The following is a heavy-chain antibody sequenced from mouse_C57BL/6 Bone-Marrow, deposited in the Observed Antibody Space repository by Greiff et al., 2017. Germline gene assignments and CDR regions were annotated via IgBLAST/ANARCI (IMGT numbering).Heavy chain of an antibody. J-gene: IGHJ4*01. CDR3: ARGYDYDYAMDY. Sequence: EVQVVESGPELVKPGASVKISCKASGYSFTDYNMNWVKQSNGKSLEWIGVINPNYGTTSYNQKFKGKATLTVDQSSSTAYMQLNSLTSEDSAVYDGARGYDYDYAMDYWGQGTSVTGSS. D-gene: IGHD2-4*01. V-gene: IGHV1-39*01. CDR1: GYSFTDYN. CDR2: INPNYGTT.